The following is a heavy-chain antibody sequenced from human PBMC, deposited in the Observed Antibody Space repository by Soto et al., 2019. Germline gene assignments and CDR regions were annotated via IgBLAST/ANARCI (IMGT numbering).Heavy chain of an antibody. CDR1: GFTFSSYC. Sequence: PGGSLRLSCAASGFTFSSYCMHWVRQAPGKGLEWVAVISCDGSNKYYADSVKGRFTISRDNSKNTLCLQMNSRRAEDTAVYYCARDVAPGCSWYYYYDCYSMDVWGQGTSVTVSS. CDR3: ARDVAPGCSWYYYYDCYSMDV. CDR2: ISCDGSNK. J-gene: IGHJ6*02. V-gene: IGHV3-30*03. D-gene: IGHD6-13*01.